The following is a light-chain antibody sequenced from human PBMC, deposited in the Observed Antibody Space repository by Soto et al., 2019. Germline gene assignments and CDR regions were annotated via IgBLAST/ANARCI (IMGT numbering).Light chain of an antibody. CDR2: DNN. J-gene: IGLJ1*01. Sequence: QSVLTQPPSVSAASGQKVTISCSGSSSNIGNNYVSWYQQLPGAAPKLLIYDNNKRPSEIPDRFSGSKSGTSATLGITGLQTGDEADYYCGTWDTSLSAYVFATGTKLTVL. CDR1: SSNIGNNY. CDR3: GTWDTSLSAYV. V-gene: IGLV1-51*01.